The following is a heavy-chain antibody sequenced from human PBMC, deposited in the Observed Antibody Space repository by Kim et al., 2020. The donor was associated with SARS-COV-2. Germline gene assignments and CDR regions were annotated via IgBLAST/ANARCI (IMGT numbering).Heavy chain of an antibody. Sequence: ADSVQGRFTISRDNSKNPLYLQMTSQGAEDTAVYYCAKDAIQSPEHELFDYWGQGTLVTVSS. J-gene: IGHJ4*02. CDR3: AKDAIQSPEHELFDY. D-gene: IGHD1-7*01. V-gene: IGHV3-23*01.